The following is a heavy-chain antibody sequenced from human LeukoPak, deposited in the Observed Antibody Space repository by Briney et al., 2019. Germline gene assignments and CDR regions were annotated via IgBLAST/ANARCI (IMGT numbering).Heavy chain of an antibody. D-gene: IGHD3-10*01. CDR2: INHSGST. CDR3: AIRGLEGSGNYFDY. CDR1: GGSISSYY. V-gene: IGHV4-34*01. J-gene: IGHJ4*02. Sequence: SETLSLTCTVSGGSISSYYWSWIRQPPGKGLEWIGEINHSGSTNYNPSLKSRVTISVDTSKNQFSLKLSSVTAADTAVYYCAIRGLEGSGNYFDYWGQGTLVTVSS.